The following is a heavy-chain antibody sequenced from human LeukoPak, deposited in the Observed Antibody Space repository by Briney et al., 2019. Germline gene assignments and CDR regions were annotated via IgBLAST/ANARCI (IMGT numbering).Heavy chain of an antibody. CDR2: ISNDGSSK. V-gene: IGHV3-30*16. Sequence: GGSLRLSCAASGFTFSSFPMHWVRQAPGKGLEWEALISNDGSSKYYADSVKGRFTISRDNAKNSLYLQMNSLRAEDTALYYCAKDGDYGDDYFDYWGQGTLVTVSS. CDR3: AKDGDYGDDYFDY. D-gene: IGHD4-17*01. J-gene: IGHJ4*02. CDR1: GFTFSSFP.